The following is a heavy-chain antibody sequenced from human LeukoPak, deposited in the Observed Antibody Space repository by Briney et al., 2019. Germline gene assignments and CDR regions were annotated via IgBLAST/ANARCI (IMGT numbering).Heavy chain of an antibody. Sequence: GGSLRLSCAASGFTFSSYGMHWVRQAPGKGLQWVAFIRYDGSNKYYADSVKGRFTVSRDNSKNTLYLQMNSLRAEDTAVYYCARDPPLIAVAGTGLNDYWGQGTLVTVSS. V-gene: IGHV3-30*02. D-gene: IGHD6-19*01. CDR2: IRYDGSNK. CDR1: GFTFSSYG. CDR3: ARDPPLIAVAGTGLNDY. J-gene: IGHJ4*02.